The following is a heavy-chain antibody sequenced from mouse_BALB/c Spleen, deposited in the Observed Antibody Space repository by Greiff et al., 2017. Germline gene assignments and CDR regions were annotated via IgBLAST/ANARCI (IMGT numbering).Heavy chain of an antibody. CDR2: IDPANGNT. CDR1: GFNIKDTY. V-gene: IGHV14-3*02. D-gene: IGHD2-10*02. Sequence: EVQLQQSGAELVKPGASVKLSCTASGFNIKDTYMHWVKQRPEQGLEWIGRIDPANGNTKYDPKFQGKATITADTSSNTAYLQLSSLTSEDTAVYYCAKYGNPSYAMDYWGQGTSVTVSS. CDR3: AKYGNPSYAMDY. J-gene: IGHJ4*01.